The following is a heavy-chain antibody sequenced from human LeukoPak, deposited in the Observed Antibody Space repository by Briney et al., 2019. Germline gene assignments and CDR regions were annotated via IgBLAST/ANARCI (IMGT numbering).Heavy chain of an antibody. D-gene: IGHD2-2*01. CDR2: ISSSSSTI. Sequence: GGSLRPSCAASGFTFSSYSMTWVRQAPGKGLEWVSYISSSSSTIYYADSVKGRFTISRDNAKNSLYLQMNSLRDEDTAVYYCARGPLIVVVPAAMYYFDYWGQGTLVTVSS. CDR1: GFTFSSYS. CDR3: ARGPLIVVVPAAMYYFDY. V-gene: IGHV3-48*02. J-gene: IGHJ4*02.